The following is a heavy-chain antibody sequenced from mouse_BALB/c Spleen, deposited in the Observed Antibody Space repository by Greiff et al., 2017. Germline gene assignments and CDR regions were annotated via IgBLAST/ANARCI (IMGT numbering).Heavy chain of an antibody. V-gene: IGHV5-17*02. CDR3: ARGGTTKFAY. D-gene: IGHD1-1*01. Sequence: EVQGVESGGGLVQPGGSRKLSCAASGFTFSSFGMHWVRQAPEKGLEWVAYISSGSSTIYYADTVKGRFTISRDNARNILYLQMSSLRSEDTAMYYCARGGTTKFAYWGQGTLVTVSA. CDR2: ISSGSSTI. J-gene: IGHJ3*01. CDR1: GFTFSSFG.